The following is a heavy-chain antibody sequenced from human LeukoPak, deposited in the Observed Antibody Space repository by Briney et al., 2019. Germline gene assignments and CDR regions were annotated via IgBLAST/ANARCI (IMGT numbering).Heavy chain of an antibody. V-gene: IGHV4-34*01. D-gene: IGHD6-19*01. J-gene: IGHJ5*02. CDR2: INHSGST. CDR1: GGSFSGYY. CDR3: ARGRGIAVAGTVNWFDR. Sequence: SETLSLTRAVYGGSFSGYYWSWIRQPPGKGLEWIGEINHSGSTNYNPSLKSRVTISVDTSKNQFSLKLSSVTAADTAVYYCARGRGIAVAGTVNWFDRRGQATLVTVSS.